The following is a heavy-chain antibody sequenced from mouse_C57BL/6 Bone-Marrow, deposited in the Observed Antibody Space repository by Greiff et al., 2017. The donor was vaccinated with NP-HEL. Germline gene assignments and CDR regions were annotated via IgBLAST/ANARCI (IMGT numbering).Heavy chain of an antibody. CDR1: GYTFTSYW. CDR2: INPSNGGT. J-gene: IGHJ1*03. Sequence: VKLQHPGTELVKPGASVKLSCKASGYTFTSYWMHWVKQRPGQGLEWIGNINPSNGGTNYNEKFKSKATLTVDKSSSTAYMQLSSLTSEDSAVYYCARSNDYDWYFDVWGTGTTVTVSS. CDR3: ARSNDYDWYFDV. V-gene: IGHV1-53*01. D-gene: IGHD2-4*01.